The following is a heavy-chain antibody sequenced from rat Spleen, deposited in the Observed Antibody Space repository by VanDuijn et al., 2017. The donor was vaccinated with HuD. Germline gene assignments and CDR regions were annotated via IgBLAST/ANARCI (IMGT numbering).Heavy chain of an antibody. CDR3: ARRYDFDY. Sequence: EVQLVESGGGLVQPGGSMKLSCAASGFTFTSFPVAWVRQAPTKGLEWVATISASGGSTYYRDSVQGRFTISRDNAKSALYLQMDSLRSEDTATYYCARRYDFDYWGQGVMVTVSS. J-gene: IGHJ2*01. V-gene: IGHV5-46*01. D-gene: IGHD2-1*01. CDR2: ISASGGST. CDR1: GFTFTSFP.